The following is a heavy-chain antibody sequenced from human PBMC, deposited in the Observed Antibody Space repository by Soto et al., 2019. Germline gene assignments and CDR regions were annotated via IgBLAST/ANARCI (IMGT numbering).Heavy chain of an antibody. Sequence: DVQVVESGGGLVQPGGSLRLSCTGSGFIFSDHYIDWARQAPGKGLEWIGRARDQTNSYSTAYGAAVKGRFFVSRDDLRNSVYLQMHSQRSDDTAVYYCGRASSSSTGTYMDVWGRGTTVIVSS. V-gene: IGHV3-72*01. CDR3: GRASSSSTGTYMDV. CDR2: ARDQTNSYST. J-gene: IGHJ6*03. D-gene: IGHD4-17*01. CDR1: GFIFSDHY.